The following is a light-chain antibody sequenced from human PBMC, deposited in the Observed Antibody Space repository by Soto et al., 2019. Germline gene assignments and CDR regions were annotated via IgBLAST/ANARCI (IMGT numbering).Light chain of an antibody. J-gene: IGKJ4*01. CDR2: GAS. CDR3: QQYASSPLT. CDR1: QSVAKNY. Sequence: EIVLTQSPGTLSLSPGERASLSCRASQSVAKNYLAWYQQKPGQALRLLISGASSRATGIPDRFSGSGSGTDFTLTVSRLEAEDFAVYFCQQYASSPLTFGGGTRVDIK. V-gene: IGKV3-20*01.